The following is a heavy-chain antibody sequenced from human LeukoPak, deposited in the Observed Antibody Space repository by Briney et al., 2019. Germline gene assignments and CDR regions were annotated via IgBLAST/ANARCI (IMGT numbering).Heavy chain of an antibody. D-gene: IGHD3-10*01. CDR2: IYSTGST. V-gene: IGHV4-4*07. CDR1: GGSISSYY. Sequence: SETLSLTCTVSGGSISSYYWSWIRQPAGKGLEWIGRIYSTGSTNYNPSLKSRVTMSVDTSNNQFSLNLNSVTAADTAVYYCARSRGRKVTPFDYWGQGILVTVSS. J-gene: IGHJ4*02. CDR3: ARSRGRKVTPFDY.